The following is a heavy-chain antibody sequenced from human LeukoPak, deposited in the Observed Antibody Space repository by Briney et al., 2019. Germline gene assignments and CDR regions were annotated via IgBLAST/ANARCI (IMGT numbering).Heavy chain of an antibody. J-gene: IGHJ4*02. CDR3: AGLVGRYSSGLYYYYFDY. CDR1: GGSFSGYY. V-gene: IGHV4-34*01. CDR2: INHSGST. D-gene: IGHD3-22*01. Sequence: SETLSLTCAVCGGSFSGYYWSWIRQPPGKGLEWIGEINHSGSTNYNPSLKSRVTISIDKSKNQFFLNLSSVTAADTAVYYCAGLVGRYSSGLYYYYFDYWGQGTLVTVSS.